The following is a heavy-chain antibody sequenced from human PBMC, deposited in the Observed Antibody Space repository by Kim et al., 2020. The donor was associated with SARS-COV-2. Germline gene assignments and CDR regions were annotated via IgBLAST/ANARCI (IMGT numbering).Heavy chain of an antibody. V-gene: IGHV3-23*01. CDR3: AKDRGWGFGLNGMDV. CDR1: GFTFSSYA. D-gene: IGHD3-10*01. J-gene: IGHJ6*02. CDR2: ISASGGST. Sequence: GGSLRLSCAASGFTFSSYAMNWVRQFPGKGLEWVSCISASGGSTYYADSVKGRFTISRDRSTKTLYLQMDSLRVEDTALYYCAKDRGWGFGLNGMDVWGQGTTVTVSS.